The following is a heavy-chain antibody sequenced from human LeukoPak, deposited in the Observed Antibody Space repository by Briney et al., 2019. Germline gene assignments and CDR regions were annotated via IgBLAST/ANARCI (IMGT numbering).Heavy chain of an antibody. CDR3: ARDSSPGSPNPYFDS. D-gene: IGHD3-10*01. Sequence: SETLSLTCAVYGGSFSGYYWSWIRQPPGKGLEWIGYIYYSGSTDYNPSLKSRITISLDTSKNQFSLKLSSVTAADTAVYYCARDSSPGSPNPYFDSWGQGTLVTVSS. CDR1: GGSFSGYY. CDR2: IYYSGST. J-gene: IGHJ4*02. V-gene: IGHV4-34*09.